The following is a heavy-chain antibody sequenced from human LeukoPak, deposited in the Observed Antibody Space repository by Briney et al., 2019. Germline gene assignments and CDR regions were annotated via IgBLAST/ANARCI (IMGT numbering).Heavy chain of an antibody. Sequence: PSETLSLTCTVSGGSISSYYWSWIRQPAGKGVEWIGRIYTSGSTNYNPSLKSRVTISVDTSKNQFSLKLSSVTAADTAVYYCARTIFGVVIEDDAFDIWGQGTMVTVSS. CDR2: IYTSGST. J-gene: IGHJ3*02. CDR1: GGSISSYY. V-gene: IGHV4-4*07. CDR3: ARTIFGVVIEDDAFDI. D-gene: IGHD3-3*01.